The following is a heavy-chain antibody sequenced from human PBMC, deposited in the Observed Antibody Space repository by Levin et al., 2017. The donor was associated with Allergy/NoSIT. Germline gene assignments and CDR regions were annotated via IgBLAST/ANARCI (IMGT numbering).Heavy chain of an antibody. CDR2: IYYSGSS. J-gene: IGHJ4*02. CDR3: ARDPVIWFGEATDDS. V-gene: IGHV4-30-4*01. Sequence: PSETLSLTCSVAGGSISSGDYYWSWIRQPPGKGLEWIGYIYYSGSSYYNPSLKSRVTISVDTSKNQFSLNLSSVTAADTAVYYCARDPVIWFGEATDDSWGQGTLVTVSS. D-gene: IGHD3-10*01. CDR1: GGSISSGDYY.